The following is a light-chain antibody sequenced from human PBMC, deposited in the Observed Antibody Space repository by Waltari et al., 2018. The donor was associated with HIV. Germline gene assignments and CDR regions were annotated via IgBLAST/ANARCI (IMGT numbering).Light chain of an antibody. CDR2: RNN. Sequence: QSVLTQPPSASGTPGQRVTISCSGSSSNIGSHYVYWYQQLPGTAPKPLIYRNNQRPSGVPDRFSGSKSGTSASLAISGLRSEDEADYYCAAWDDSLSGVVFGGGTKLTVL. CDR1: SSNIGSHY. J-gene: IGLJ2*01. CDR3: AAWDDSLSGVV. V-gene: IGLV1-47*01.